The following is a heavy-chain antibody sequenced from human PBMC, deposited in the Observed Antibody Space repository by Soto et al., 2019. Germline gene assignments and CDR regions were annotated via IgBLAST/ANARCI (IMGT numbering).Heavy chain of an antibody. Sequence: ASVKVSCKASGYTFTSYGISWVRQAPGQGLEWMGWISAYNGNTNYAQKLQGRVTMTTDTSTSTAYMELRSLRSDDTAVYYCARDYFTTTQWLLLPLAYYGMDVWGQGTTVTVSS. CDR3: ARDYFTTTQWLLLPLAYYGMDV. CDR2: ISAYNGNT. J-gene: IGHJ6*02. D-gene: IGHD3-22*01. CDR1: GYTFTSYG. V-gene: IGHV1-18*01.